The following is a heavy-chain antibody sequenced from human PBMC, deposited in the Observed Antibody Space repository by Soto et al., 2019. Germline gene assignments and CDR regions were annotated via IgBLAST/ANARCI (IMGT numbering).Heavy chain of an antibody. Sequence: QVQLVQSGADVQRPGSSVRVSCKASGDTFNFYSINWVRQAPGLGLQWMGRINPILSMSNYAPRFQGRVTMTADKYTITAYVELSSLISEDTAMYYCATSYGSGYRAFDSWGQGALVTVSS. CDR2: INPILSMS. CDR3: ATSYGSGYRAFDS. D-gene: IGHD3-10*01. V-gene: IGHV1-69*02. J-gene: IGHJ4*02. CDR1: GDTFNFYS.